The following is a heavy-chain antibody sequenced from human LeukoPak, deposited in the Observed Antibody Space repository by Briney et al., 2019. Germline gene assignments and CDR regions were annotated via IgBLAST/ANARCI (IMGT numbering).Heavy chain of an antibody. Sequence: GGSLRLSCAASGFTFSSYGMHWVRQAPGKGLELVTFIRYDGSHKYYADSVKGRFTISRDNSKNTLYQQMNSLRAEDTALYYCAKDRYDSSGYYWAQDYWGQGTLVTVSS. J-gene: IGHJ4*02. CDR1: GFTFSSYG. CDR3: AKDRYDSSGYYWAQDY. CDR2: IRYDGSHK. V-gene: IGHV3-30*02. D-gene: IGHD3-22*01.